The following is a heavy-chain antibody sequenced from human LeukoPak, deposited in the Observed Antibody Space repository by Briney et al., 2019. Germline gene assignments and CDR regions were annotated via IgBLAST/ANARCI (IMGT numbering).Heavy chain of an antibody. CDR2: INPNTGDT. Sequence: ASVKVSCKASGYSFTDYHLHWVRQAPGYGLEWMGRINPNTGDTDYAQRFQGRITMTRDRSISTASMELSRLNLDDTAVYYCARXQGPSXNLXDPWGQ. CDR1: GYSFTDYH. V-gene: IGHV1-2*06. J-gene: IGHJ5*02. CDR3: ARXQGPSXNLXDP.